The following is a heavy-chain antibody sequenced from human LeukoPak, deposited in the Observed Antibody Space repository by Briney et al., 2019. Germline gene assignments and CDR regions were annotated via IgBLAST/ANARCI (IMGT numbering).Heavy chain of an antibody. J-gene: IGHJ3*02. D-gene: IGHD3-3*01. CDR3: ARVRSEFWETVRDAFDI. V-gene: IGHV1-2*02. CDR2: INPNSGGT. CDR1: GYTFTGYY. Sequence: ASVKVSCKASGYTFTGYYMHWVRQAPGQGLEWMGWINPNSGGTNYAQKFQGRVTMTRDTSISTAYMELSRLRSDDTAVYYCARVRSEFWETVRDAFDIWGQGTMVTVSS.